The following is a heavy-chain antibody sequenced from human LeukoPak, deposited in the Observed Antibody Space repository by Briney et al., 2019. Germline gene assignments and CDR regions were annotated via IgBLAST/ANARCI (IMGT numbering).Heavy chain of an antibody. CDR1: GFTFSNAW. J-gene: IGHJ4*02. CDR2: IKSKTDGGTT. V-gene: IGHV3-15*01. D-gene: IGHD1-26*01. CDR3: TTPERERVYYFDY. Sequence: GGSLRLSCAASGFTFSNAWMSWVRQAPGKGLEWVGRIKSKTDGGTTDYAAPVKGRFTISRDDSKNTLYLQMNSLKTEDTAVYYCTTPERERVYYFDYWGQGTLVTVSS.